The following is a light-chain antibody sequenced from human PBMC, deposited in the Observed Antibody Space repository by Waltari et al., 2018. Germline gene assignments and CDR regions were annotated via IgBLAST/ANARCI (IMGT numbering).Light chain of an antibody. CDR1: QSLDHSDGNTY. Sequence: DVVMTQSPLSLPVTLGQPASISCKSSQSLDHSDGNTYLAWFQQRPGQSPRRLIYKVSNRESGVPDRISASGSGTDFTQKISRVEAEDVGVYYCMQGTHWPLTFGGGTKVEIK. CDR2: KVS. CDR3: MQGTHWPLT. V-gene: IGKV2-30*02. J-gene: IGKJ4*01.